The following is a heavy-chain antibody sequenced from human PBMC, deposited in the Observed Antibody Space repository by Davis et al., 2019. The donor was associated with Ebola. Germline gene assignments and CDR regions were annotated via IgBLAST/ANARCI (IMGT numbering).Heavy chain of an antibody. Sequence: ASVKVSCKASGYVFTSYGINWIRQAPGQGLEWMGWIGIYNLKTHYAQKFQGRVSLTTDTTSTAYMELWSLTSDDTAVYYCARGSENYCIGTTCYLSEADFWGQGTQVTVS. J-gene: IGHJ4*02. CDR2: IGIYNLKT. CDR1: GYVFTSYG. D-gene: IGHD2-2*01. V-gene: IGHV1-18*01. CDR3: ARGSENYCIGTTCYLSEADF.